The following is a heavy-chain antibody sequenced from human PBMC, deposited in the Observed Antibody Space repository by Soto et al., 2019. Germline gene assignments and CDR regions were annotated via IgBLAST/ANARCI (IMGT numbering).Heavy chain of an antibody. CDR2: IYHSGYT. CDR1: AGSISGGDYY. Sequence: SETLSLTCTVSAGSISGGDYYWSWIRQPSGKGLEWIGYIYHSGYTYYNPSLKSRLTISLDTSKNQFSLKLNSVTAADTAVYYCARGPREYCSDGSCYARNLDSWGQGTLVTVSS. D-gene: IGHD2-15*01. J-gene: IGHJ4*02. CDR3: ARGPREYCSDGSCYARNLDS. V-gene: IGHV4-30-4*01.